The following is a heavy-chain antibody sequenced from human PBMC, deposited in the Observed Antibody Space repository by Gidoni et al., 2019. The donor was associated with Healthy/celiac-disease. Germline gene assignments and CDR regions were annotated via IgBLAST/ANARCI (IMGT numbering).Heavy chain of an antibody. J-gene: IGHJ6*02. D-gene: IGHD2-2*01. CDR3: TTDWIVVVPGDAKDDLDGMDV. V-gene: IGHV3-15*01. Sequence: EVQLVESGGGLVKPGGSLRLSCSASGFTFSNAWISLVRQAPGKGLEWVGRNKSKTDGGTTDYAAPVKGRFTISRDDSKNTLYLQMNSLKTEDTAVYYCTTDWIVVVPGDAKDDLDGMDVWGQGTTVTVSS. CDR2: NKSKTDGGTT. CDR1: GFTFSNAW.